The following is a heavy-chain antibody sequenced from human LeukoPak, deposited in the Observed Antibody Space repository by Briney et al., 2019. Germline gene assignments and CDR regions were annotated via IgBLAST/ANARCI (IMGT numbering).Heavy chain of an antibody. V-gene: IGHV4-39*07. D-gene: IGHD3-10*01. Sequence: PSETLSLTCTVSGGSISSSSYYWGWIRQPPGKGLEWIGSIYYSGSTYYNPSLKSRVTISVDTSKNQFSLKLSSVTAADTAVYYCARRPFYWGLVRGYFDYWGQGTLVTVSS. J-gene: IGHJ4*02. CDR3: ARRPFYWGLVRGYFDY. CDR2: IYYSGST. CDR1: GGSISSSSYY.